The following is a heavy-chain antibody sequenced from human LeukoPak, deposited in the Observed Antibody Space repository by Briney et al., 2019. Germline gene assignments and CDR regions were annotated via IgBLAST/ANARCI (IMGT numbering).Heavy chain of an antibody. CDR3: ARGTVVTYYYAMDV. CDR2: ISYDSSNE. V-gene: IGHV3-30*03. CDR1: GFTFSSFS. D-gene: IGHD2-15*01. Sequence: PGGSLRLSCAGSGFTFSSFSMHWVRQAPGRGLEWVAIISYDSSNEKYTDSVKGRFTISRDNSKNTLYLQMNSLTDEDMAVYYCARGTVVTYYYAMDVWGQGTTVTVSS. J-gene: IGHJ6*02.